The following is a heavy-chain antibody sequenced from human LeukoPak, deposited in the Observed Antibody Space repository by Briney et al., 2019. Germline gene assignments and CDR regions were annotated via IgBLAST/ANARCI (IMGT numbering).Heavy chain of an antibody. D-gene: IGHD6-19*01. J-gene: IGHJ4*02. CDR2: ISTTGSTI. Sequence: PGGSLRLSCAASGFTFSSYWMSWVRQAPGKGLEWVSYISTTGSTIYYADSVKGRFTISRDNAKNSLYLQMNSLRAEDSAVYYCARDSIAVAADLDYWGQGTLVTVSS. CDR3: ARDSIAVAADLDY. CDR1: GFTFSSYW. V-gene: IGHV3-48*01.